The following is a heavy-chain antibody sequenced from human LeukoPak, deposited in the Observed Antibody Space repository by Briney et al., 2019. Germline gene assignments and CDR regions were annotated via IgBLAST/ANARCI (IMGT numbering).Heavy chain of an antibody. CDR2: IYTSGNT. D-gene: IGHD3-10*01. V-gene: IGHV4-4*07. CDR3: ARAGFGLAPHRGTPFDY. J-gene: IGHJ4*02. Sequence: PSETLSLTCTVSGYSISSGYYWSWVRQPAGKGLEWIGRIYTSGNTNYNPSLKSRVTMSVDTSKNQFSLKLNSVTAADTAVYYCARAGFGLAPHRGTPFDYWGQGTLVTVSS. CDR1: GYSISSGYY.